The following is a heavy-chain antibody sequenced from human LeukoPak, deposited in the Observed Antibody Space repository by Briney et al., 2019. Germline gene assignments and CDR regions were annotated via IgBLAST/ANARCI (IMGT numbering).Heavy chain of an antibody. J-gene: IGHJ4*02. V-gene: IGHV3-23*01. CDR3: AKMENYESSGPSYFDY. CDR1: GFTFSSFG. D-gene: IGHD3-22*01. CDR2: ISGGGRST. Sequence: GGSLRLSCAASGFTFSSFGMSRVRQAPGQGLEWVAAISGGGRSTYYADSVKGRFTISRDNSKNTLYLQMNSLSAEDTAVYFCAKMENYESSGPSYFDYWGQGTLVTVSS.